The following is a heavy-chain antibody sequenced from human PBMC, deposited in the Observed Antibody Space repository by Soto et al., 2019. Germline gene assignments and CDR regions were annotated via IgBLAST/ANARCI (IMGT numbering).Heavy chain of an antibody. D-gene: IGHD6-19*01. J-gene: IGHJ5*02. V-gene: IGHV3-7*02. Sequence: DVQLVDSGGGLVQPGGSLRLSCAVSEFTFGTSWMTWVRQGPGKGLEWVANIKQDGGEKHYLESVRGRFSISRDNAKKSLYLEMNSLRAEDTAVYYCTAGSGWESDTWGQGTLVTVSS. CDR3: TAGSGWESDT. CDR2: IKQDGGEK. CDR1: EFTFGTSW.